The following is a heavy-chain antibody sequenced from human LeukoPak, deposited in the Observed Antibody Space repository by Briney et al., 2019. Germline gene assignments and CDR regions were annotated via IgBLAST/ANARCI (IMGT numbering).Heavy chain of an antibody. V-gene: IGHV7-4-1*02. Sequence: ASVKVSCKASGYTFTSYAMNWVRQAPGQGLEWMGWINANTGNPTYAQGFTGRFLFSLDTSVTTVYLEISSLQAEDTAVYYCARAPGIAEPDGYFMDVWGKGTTVTVSS. D-gene: IGHD6-13*01. J-gene: IGHJ6*03. CDR3: ARAPGIAEPDGYFMDV. CDR1: GYTFTSYA. CDR2: INANTGNP.